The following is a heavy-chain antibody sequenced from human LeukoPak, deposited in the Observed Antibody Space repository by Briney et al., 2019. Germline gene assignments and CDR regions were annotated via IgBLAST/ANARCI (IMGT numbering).Heavy chain of an antibody. CDR1: GVSFDDYY. J-gene: IGHJ4*02. D-gene: IGHD4-17*01. CDR3: TRMTTGHDY. CDR2: INHSGYT. V-gene: IGHV4-34*01. Sequence: PSETLSLTCAVSGVSFDDYYWSWVRQTPGKGLEWIGEINHSGYTNDSPSLKSRVTLLIDTSRKQFSLNLRSVTVADAGIYYCTRMTTGHDYWGQGTLVTVSS.